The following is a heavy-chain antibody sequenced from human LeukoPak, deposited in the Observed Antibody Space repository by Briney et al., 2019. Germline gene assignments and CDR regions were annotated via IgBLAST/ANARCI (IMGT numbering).Heavy chain of an antibody. J-gene: IGHJ6*03. CDR1: GGSISSYY. CDR2: IYYSGST. CDR3: ARGYYYYYMDV. V-gene: IGHV4-59*01. Sequence: SETLSLTCTVSGGSISSYYWSWIRQPPGKGLEWIGYIYYSGSTNYNPSLKSRVTISVDTSKNQFSLKPSSVTAADTAVYYCARGYYYYYMDVWGKGTTVTVSS.